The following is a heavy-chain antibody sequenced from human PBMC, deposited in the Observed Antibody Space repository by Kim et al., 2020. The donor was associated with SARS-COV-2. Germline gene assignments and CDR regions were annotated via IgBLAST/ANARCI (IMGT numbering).Heavy chain of an antibody. V-gene: IGHV3-11*04. J-gene: IGHJ6*02. Sequence: GGSLRLSCAASGFTFSDYYMSWIRQAPGKGLEWVSYISSSGSTIYYADSVKGRFTISRDNAKNSLYLQMNSLRAEDTAVYDCARDSRIAAAGTGSSYYYYGMDVWGQGTTVTVSS. CDR1: GFTFSDYY. D-gene: IGHD6-13*01. CDR2: ISSSGSTI. CDR3: ARDSRIAAAGTGSSYYYYGMDV.